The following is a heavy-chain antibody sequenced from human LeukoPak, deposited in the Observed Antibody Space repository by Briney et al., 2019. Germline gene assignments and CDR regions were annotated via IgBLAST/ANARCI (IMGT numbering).Heavy chain of an antibody. CDR3: ARVYRIVIGELLFDYFDY. Sequence: GGSLRLSCAASGFTFSSYGMHWVRQAPGKGLEWVAVISYDGSNKYYADSVKGRFTISRDNAKNSLYLQMNSLRAEDTAVYYCARVYRIVIGELLFDYFDYWGQGTLVTVSS. V-gene: IGHV3-30*03. CDR1: GFTFSSYG. CDR2: ISYDGSNK. D-gene: IGHD3-10*01. J-gene: IGHJ4*02.